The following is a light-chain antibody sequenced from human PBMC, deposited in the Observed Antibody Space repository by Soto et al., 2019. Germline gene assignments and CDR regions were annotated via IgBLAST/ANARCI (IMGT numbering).Light chain of an antibody. Sequence: QAVVTQSPSASASLGASVKLTCTLSSGHSSYAIAWHQQQPEKGPRYLMKLNSDGSHSKGDGIPDRFSGSSSGAERYLNISSLQYEDEADYYCQTWGTGIVVFGGGTKLTVL. CDR2: LNSDGSH. J-gene: IGLJ2*01. CDR1: SGHSSYA. CDR3: QTWGTGIVV. V-gene: IGLV4-69*01.